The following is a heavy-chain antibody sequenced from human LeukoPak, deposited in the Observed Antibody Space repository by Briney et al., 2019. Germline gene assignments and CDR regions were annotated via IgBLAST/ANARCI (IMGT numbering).Heavy chain of an antibody. D-gene: IGHD3-3*01. V-gene: IGHV3-30*02. CDR3: AKDGGQYYDFWVYYYMDV. CDR1: GFLFSSYG. CDR2: IRYDGSNK. J-gene: IGHJ6*03. Sequence: GGSLRLSCAASGFLFSSYGMHWVRQAPGRGLEWVAFIRYDGSNKYYADSVKGRFTISRDNSKNTLYLQMNSLRAEDTAVYYCAKDGGQYYDFWVYYYMDVWGKGTTVTVSS.